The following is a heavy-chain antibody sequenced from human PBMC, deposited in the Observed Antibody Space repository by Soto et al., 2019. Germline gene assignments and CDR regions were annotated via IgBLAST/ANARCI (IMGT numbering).Heavy chain of an antibody. CDR3: AAEFFGVVATYYMDV. D-gene: IGHD3-3*01. V-gene: IGHV1-58*02. Sequence: SVKVSCKASGFTFASSAMQWVRQARGQRLEWIGWIVVGSGNTNYAQKFQERVTITRDMSTSTAYMELSSLRSEDTAVYYCAAEFFGVVATYYMDVWGKGTTVTVSS. CDR1: GFTFASSA. CDR2: IVVGSGNT. J-gene: IGHJ6*03.